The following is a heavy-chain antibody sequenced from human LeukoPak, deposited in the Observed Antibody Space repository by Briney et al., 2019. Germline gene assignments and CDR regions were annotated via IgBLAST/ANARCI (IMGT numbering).Heavy chain of an antibody. CDR1: GGSISSYY. CDR2: IYYSGST. CDR3: ARGDPRYSSGWYY. D-gene: IGHD6-19*01. J-gene: IGHJ4*02. Sequence: SETLSLTCTVSGGSISSYYWSWIRQPPGKGLEWIGYIYYSGSTSYNPSLKSRVTISVDTSKNQFSLKLSSVTATDTAVYYCARGDPRYSSGWYYWGQGTLVTVSS. V-gene: IGHV4-59*01.